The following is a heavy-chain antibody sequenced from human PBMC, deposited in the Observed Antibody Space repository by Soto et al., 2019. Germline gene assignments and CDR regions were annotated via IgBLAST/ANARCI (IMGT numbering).Heavy chain of an antibody. J-gene: IGHJ5*02. CDR3: GRPWGIGLTPPGP. CDR1: GASINNTSYY. D-gene: IGHD6-13*01. CDR2: IYYSGKT. Sequence: SETLSLTCTVSGASINNTSYYWGWIRQSPGKGLEWIGNIYYSGKTYYSPSLKSRVSISVDASRDQFSLRLSSVTAADTAVYYCGRPWGIGLTPPGPWGQGVLVTVSS. V-gene: IGHV4-39*01.